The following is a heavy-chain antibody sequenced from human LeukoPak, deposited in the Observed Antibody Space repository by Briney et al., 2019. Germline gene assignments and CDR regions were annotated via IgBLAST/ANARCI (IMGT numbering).Heavy chain of an antibody. CDR3: AKRGMVRRVESIYFDY. D-gene: IGHD3-10*01. J-gene: IGHJ4*02. CDR1: GFTFSSYA. CDR2: ISGSGGST. V-gene: IGHV3-23*01. Sequence: PGGSLRLPCAASGFTFSSYAMSWVRQAPGKGLEWVSAISGSGGSTYYADSVKGRFTISRDNSKNTLYLQMNSLRAEDTAVYYCAKRGMVRRVESIYFDYWGQGTLVTVSS.